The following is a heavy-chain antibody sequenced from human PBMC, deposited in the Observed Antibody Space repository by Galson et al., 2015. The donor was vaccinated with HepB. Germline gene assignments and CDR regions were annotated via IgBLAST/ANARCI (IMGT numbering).Heavy chain of an antibody. CDR2: IRCNGGTT. CDR3: AKRSGFP. CDR1: GFSLSSYA. J-gene: IGHJ5*02. Sequence: SLRLSCAASGFSLSSYAMNWVRQAPGKGLEWVSTIRCNGGTTYYADSVKGRLIISRDNSKNTLYLQMNSLRVEDMAVYYCAKRSGFPWGQGTLVTASS. V-gene: IGHV3-23*01. D-gene: IGHD1-26*01.